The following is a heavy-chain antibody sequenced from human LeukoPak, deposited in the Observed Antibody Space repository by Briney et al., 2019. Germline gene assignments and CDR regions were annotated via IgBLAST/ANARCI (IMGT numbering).Heavy chain of an antibody. J-gene: IGHJ5*02. Sequence: SETLSLTCAVYGGSFSGYYWSWIRQPSGKGLEWIGEINHSGSTNYNPSLKSRVTISVDTSKNQFSLKLSSVTAADTAVYYCARGGFWSGYYGFDPWGQGTLVTVSS. V-gene: IGHV4-34*01. CDR3: ARGGFWSGYYGFDP. D-gene: IGHD3-3*01. CDR2: INHSGST. CDR1: GGSFSGYY.